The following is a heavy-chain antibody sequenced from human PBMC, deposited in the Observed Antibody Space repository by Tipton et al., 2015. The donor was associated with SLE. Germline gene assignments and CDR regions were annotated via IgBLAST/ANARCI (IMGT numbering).Heavy chain of an antibody. Sequence: SLRLSCAASGFTFSSYAMTWVRQVPGKGLEWVAVISYDGSNKYYADSVKGRFIISRDDSKNTLFLQMNSLGAEDTAVYYCARDSKWELFHYFDSWGQGTLVTVSA. CDR3: ARDSKWELFHYFDS. D-gene: IGHD3-10*01. V-gene: IGHV3-30*04. CDR2: ISYDGSNK. J-gene: IGHJ4*02. CDR1: GFTFSSYA.